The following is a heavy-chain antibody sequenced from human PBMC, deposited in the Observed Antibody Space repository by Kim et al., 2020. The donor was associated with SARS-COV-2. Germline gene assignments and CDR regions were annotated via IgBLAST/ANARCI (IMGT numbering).Heavy chain of an antibody. CDR2: ISRYIRDT. J-gene: IGHJ4*02. CDR3: AKAPSRSTVVAGFDY. CDR1: GFTFSDHA. Sequence: GGSLRLSCAASGFTFSDHAITWVRQAPGKGLEWISTISRYIRDTYYADSVKGRFTISRDNSRNTLYLQMNSLRGEDTATYYCAKAPSRSTVVAGFDYWGQGTRVTVPS. D-gene: IGHD4-17*01. V-gene: IGHV3-23*01.